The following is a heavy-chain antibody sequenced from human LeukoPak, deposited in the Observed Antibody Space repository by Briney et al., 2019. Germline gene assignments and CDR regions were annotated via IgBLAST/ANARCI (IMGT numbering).Heavy chain of an antibody. D-gene: IGHD6-13*01. CDR1: GFTFSDYW. V-gene: IGHV3-74*01. CDR2: INSDGRDT. J-gene: IGHJ4*02. Sequence: GGSLRLSCAASGFTFSDYWMHWVRQAPGKGLEWVSHINSDGRDTNYADSVKGRFTISRDKSKNILYLQMNSLRAEDTAVYYCAKTGGQQLTFDYWGQGTLVTVSS. CDR3: AKTGGQQLTFDY.